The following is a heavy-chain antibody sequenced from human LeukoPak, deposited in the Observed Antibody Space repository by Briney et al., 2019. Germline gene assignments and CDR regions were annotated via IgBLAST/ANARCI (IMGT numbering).Heavy chain of an antibody. CDR2: IYYSGGT. Sequence: SETLSLTCTVSGGSISSYYWSWIRQPPGKGLEWIGYIYYSGGTNYNPSLKSRVTISVDTSKNQFSLKLSSVTAADTAVYYCARGSSLRYFDWIDYWGQGTLVTISS. V-gene: IGHV4-59*08. CDR1: GGSISSYY. J-gene: IGHJ4*02. D-gene: IGHD3-9*01. CDR3: ARGSSLRYFDWIDY.